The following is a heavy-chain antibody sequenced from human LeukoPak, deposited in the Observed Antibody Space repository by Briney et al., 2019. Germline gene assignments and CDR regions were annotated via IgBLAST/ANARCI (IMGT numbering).Heavy chain of an antibody. J-gene: IGHJ4*02. V-gene: IGHV4-4*07. CDR2: IYTSGRN. Sequence: SETLSLTCSVSGGSISSYYWSWIRQPAGKGLEWIGRIYTSGRNNYNPSLKSRVTMSVDTSKNQFSLKLSSVTAADTAVYYCAGGYCSSTSCYAYYFDYWGQGTLVTVSS. CDR1: GGSISSYY. CDR3: AGGYCSSTSCYAYYFDY. D-gene: IGHD2-2*01.